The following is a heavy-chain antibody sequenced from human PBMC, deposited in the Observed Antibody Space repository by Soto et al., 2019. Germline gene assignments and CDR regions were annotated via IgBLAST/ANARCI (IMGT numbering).Heavy chain of an antibody. D-gene: IGHD5-12*01. CDR2: ISSSGSTI. CDR1: GFTFSSYE. CDR3: ARDLVVATPN. Sequence: GGSLRLSCAASGFTFSSYEMNWVRQAPGKGLEWVSYISSSGSTIYYADSVKGRFTISRDNAKNSLYLQMNSLRAEDTAVYYCARDLVVATPNWGQGTLVTVSS. V-gene: IGHV3-48*03. J-gene: IGHJ4*02.